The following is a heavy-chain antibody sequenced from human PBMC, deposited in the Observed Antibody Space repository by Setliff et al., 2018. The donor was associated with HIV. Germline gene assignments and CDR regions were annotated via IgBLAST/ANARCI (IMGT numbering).Heavy chain of an antibody. J-gene: IGHJ4*02. D-gene: IGHD5-18*01. V-gene: IGHV5-51*01. CDR1: GYSFTNYW. CDR2: IHPGDSRT. CDR3: ARHVTAMLPADY. Sequence: GESLKISCKASGYSFTNYWIGWVRQMPGKGLEWMGIIHPGDSRTKYSPSFQGQVTMSADKSIGTAYLQWSSLRASDTAIYYCARHVTAMLPADYWGQGTLVTVSS.